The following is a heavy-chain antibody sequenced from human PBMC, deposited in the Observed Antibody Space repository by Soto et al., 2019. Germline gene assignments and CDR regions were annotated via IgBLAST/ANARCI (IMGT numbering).Heavy chain of an antibody. CDR2: INAGNGNT. J-gene: IGHJ6*02. Sequence: GASVKVSCKASGYTFTSYAMHWVRQAPGQRLECMGWINAGNGNTKYSQKFQGRVTITRDTSASTAYMELSSLRSEDTAVYYCTRDHGYGYGMDVWGQGTTVTVSS. CDR1: GYTFTSYA. CDR3: TRDHGYGYGMDV. D-gene: IGHD5-12*01. V-gene: IGHV1-3*01.